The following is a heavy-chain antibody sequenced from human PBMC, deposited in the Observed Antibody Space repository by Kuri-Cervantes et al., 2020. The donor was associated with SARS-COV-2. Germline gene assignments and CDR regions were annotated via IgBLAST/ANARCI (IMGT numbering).Heavy chain of an antibody. CDR2: ISGSGGST. CDR3: AKDSRYDFWSGYYFDY. Sequence: GGSLRLSCPTSGFIFSDYGMHWVRQAPGKGLEWVSAISGSGGSTYYADSVKGRFTISRDNSKNTLYLQMNSLRAEDTAVYYCAKDSRYDFWSGYYFDYWGQGTLVTVSS. D-gene: IGHD3-3*01. CDR1: GFIFSDYG. J-gene: IGHJ4*02. V-gene: IGHV3-23*01.